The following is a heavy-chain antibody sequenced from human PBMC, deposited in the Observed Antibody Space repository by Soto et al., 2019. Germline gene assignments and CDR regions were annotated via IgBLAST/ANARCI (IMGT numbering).Heavy chain of an antibody. D-gene: IGHD6-13*01. V-gene: IGHV3-23*01. J-gene: IGHJ4*02. CDR1: GFTFSSYA. Sequence: LRLSCAASGFTFSSYAMSWVRQAPGKGLEWVSAISGSGGSTYYADSVKGRFTISRDNSKNTLYLQMNSLRAEDTAVYYCAKTIAAADTGFDYWGQGTLVTVSS. CDR3: AKTIAAADTGFDY. CDR2: ISGSGGST.